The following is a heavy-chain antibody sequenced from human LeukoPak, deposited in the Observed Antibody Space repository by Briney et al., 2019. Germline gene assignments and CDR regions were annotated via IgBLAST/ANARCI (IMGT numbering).Heavy chain of an antibody. Sequence: GGTLRLSCAGSGFPFSSHGMNWVRQAPGKGLEWVSSISGSSSDIYYADSVKGRFTISRDNAKNSLYLQMKSLRAEDTAVYYCARRGYHDYSGFDYWGQGTLVTVSS. J-gene: IGHJ4*02. CDR1: GFPFSSHG. CDR2: ISGSSSDI. D-gene: IGHD1-26*01. CDR3: ARRGYHDYSGFDY. V-gene: IGHV3-21*01.